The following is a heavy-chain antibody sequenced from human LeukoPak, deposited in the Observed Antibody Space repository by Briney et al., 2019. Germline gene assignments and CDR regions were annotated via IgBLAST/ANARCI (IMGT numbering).Heavy chain of an antibody. J-gene: IGHJ4*02. CDR2: IIPIFGTA. V-gene: IGHV1-69*01. CDR3: ARGIRNFLYSSGWYFDY. D-gene: IGHD6-19*01. CDR1: GGTFISYA. Sequence: SVKVSCKDSGGTFISYAISWVRQAPGQGLEWMGGIIPIFGTANYAQKFQGRVTITADESTSTAYMELSSLRSEDTAVYYCARGIRNFLYSSGWYFDYWGQGTLVTVSS.